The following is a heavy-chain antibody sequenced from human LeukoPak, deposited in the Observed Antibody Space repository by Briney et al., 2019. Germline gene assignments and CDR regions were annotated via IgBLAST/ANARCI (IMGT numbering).Heavy chain of an antibody. D-gene: IGHD3-10*01. CDR2: INYSGST. Sequence: PSETLSLTCAVYGGSFSGYYWSWIRQPPGKGLEWIGEINYSGSTNYNPSLKSRVTISVDTSKNQFSLKLSSVTAADTAVYYCARGVYYYGSAHYYYYYMDVWGKGTTVTVSS. CDR3: ARGVYYYGSAHYYYYYMDV. J-gene: IGHJ6*03. V-gene: IGHV4-34*01. CDR1: GGSFSGYY.